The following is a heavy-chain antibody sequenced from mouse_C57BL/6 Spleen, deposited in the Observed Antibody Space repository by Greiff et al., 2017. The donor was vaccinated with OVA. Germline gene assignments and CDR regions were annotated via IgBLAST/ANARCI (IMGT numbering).Heavy chain of an antibody. CDR3: TLGSSYERGAMDY. J-gene: IGHJ4*01. CDR2: LDPEDGDT. CDR1: GFNIKDYY. D-gene: IGHD1-1*01. Sequence: VQLQQSGAELVRPGASVKLSCTASGFNIKDYYMHWVKQRPEQGLEWIGRLDPEDGDTEYAPKFQGKATMTADTSSNTAYLQLSSLTSEDTAVYYCTLGSSYERGAMDYWGQGTSVTVSS. V-gene: IGHV14-1*01.